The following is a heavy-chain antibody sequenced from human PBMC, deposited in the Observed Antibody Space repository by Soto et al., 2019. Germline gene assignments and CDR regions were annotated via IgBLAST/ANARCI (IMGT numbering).Heavy chain of an antibody. J-gene: IGHJ6*02. D-gene: IGHD7-27*01. V-gene: IGHV3-23*01. CDR2: VSGRGDYT. CDR3: ARVGNKVEKDNWGSSYYYYGMDV. Sequence: PGGSLRLSCAASGFTFSSFAMIWVRQAPGKGLEWVSSVSGRGDYTYYADSVKGRFTISRDNSKNNLYLQMNSLRAEDTAVYYCARVGNKVEKDNWGSSYYYYGMDVWGQGTTVTVSS. CDR1: GFTFSSFA.